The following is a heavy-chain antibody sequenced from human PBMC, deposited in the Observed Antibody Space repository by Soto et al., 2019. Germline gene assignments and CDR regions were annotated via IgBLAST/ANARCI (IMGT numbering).Heavy chain of an antibody. V-gene: IGHV4-34*01. CDR2: INHSGST. CDR1: CGSFSGYY. D-gene: IGHD3-3*01. Sequence: SETLSLTSAVYCGSFSGYYWSWIRQPPGKGLEWIGEINHSGSTNYNPSLKSRVTISVDTSKNQFSLKLSSVTAADTAVYYCARALMYYDFWSGYYFQGDRYYGMDVWGQGTTVTVSS. J-gene: IGHJ6*02. CDR3: ARALMYYDFWSGYYFQGDRYYGMDV.